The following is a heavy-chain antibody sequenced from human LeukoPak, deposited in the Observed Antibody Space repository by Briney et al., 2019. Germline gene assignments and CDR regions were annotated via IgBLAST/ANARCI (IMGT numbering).Heavy chain of an antibody. Sequence: GASVKVSCKASGYTFTSYYMHWVRQAPGQGLEWMGIINPSGGSTSYAQKFQGRVTMTRDTSTSTVYMELSSLRSEDTAVYYCARDNPSVLRFLEWSRNPALGAFDIWGQGTMVTVSS. CDR1: GYTFTSYY. D-gene: IGHD3-3*01. CDR2: INPSGGST. V-gene: IGHV1-46*01. CDR3: ARDNPSVLRFLEWSRNPALGAFDI. J-gene: IGHJ3*02.